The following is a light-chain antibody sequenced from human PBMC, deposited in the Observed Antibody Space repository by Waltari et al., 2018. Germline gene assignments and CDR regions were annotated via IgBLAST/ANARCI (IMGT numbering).Light chain of an antibody. J-gene: IGKJ1*01. V-gene: IGKV1-39*01. CDR3: QQSYTIPWT. CDR2: AAS. Sequence: DIQMTQSPSSLSASVGDRVTITCRARRSISIYLTWYQQRPEKSPKLLIYAASSLQSGVPSRLSGSGSGTDFTLTISNLQPEDFATYFCQQSYTIPWTFGQGTKVEIK. CDR1: RSISIY.